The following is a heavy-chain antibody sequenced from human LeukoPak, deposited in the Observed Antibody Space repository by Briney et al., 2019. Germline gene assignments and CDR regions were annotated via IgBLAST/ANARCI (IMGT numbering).Heavy chain of an antibody. V-gene: IGHV4-59*01. CDR3: ARENSNSWYLDY. Sequence: PSETLSLTCTVSGGSISTYYWSWIRQPPGKGLEWIGYIYNSGSTNYNPSLKSRVTISVDTSKNQFSLKLSSVTAADTAVYYCARENSNSWYLDYWAREPWSPSPQ. D-gene: IGHD6-13*01. CDR1: GGSISTYY. J-gene: IGHJ4*02. CDR2: IYNSGST.